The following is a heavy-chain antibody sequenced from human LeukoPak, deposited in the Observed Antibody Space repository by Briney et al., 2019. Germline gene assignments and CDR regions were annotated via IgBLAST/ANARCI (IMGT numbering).Heavy chain of an antibody. CDR2: IYPGDSDT. D-gene: IGHD3-10*01. CDR3: ARGPPYYGSGSYYSY. J-gene: IGHJ4*02. V-gene: IGHV5-51*01. CDR1: GYSFTNYW. Sequence: GESLKISCKGSGYSFTNYWIAWVRQMLGKGLEWMGIIYPGDSDTRYRPSFQDQVTISADKSISTAYLQWSSLKASDTAMYYCARGPPYYGSGSYYSYWGQGTLVTVSS.